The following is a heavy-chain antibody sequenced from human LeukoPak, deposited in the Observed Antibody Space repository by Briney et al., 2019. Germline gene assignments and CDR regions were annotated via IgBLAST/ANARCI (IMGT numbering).Heavy chain of an antibody. D-gene: IGHD4-11*01. V-gene: IGHV3-21*01. CDR3: AITVTTGRFDH. CDR2: ISSSSSYI. CDR1: GFTFSSYS. J-gene: IGHJ5*02. Sequence: GGSLRLSCAASGFTFSSYSMNWVRQAPGKGLEWVSSISSSSSYIYYADSVKGRFTISRDNAKNSLYLQMNSLRAEDTAVYYCAITVTTGRFDHWGQGTLVTVSS.